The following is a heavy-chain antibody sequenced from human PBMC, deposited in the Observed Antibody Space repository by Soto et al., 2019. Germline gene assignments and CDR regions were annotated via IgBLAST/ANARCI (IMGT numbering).Heavy chain of an antibody. Sequence: LRLSCAASGFTSSSYAMSWVRQAPGKGLEWVSAISGSGSNTYYADSVKGRFTISRDNSKNTLFLQMNSLRAEDTAVYYCAKALRYFDWLVRPWSAMDVSGPGITGTVSS. D-gene: IGHD3-9*01. V-gene: IGHV3-23*01. CDR3: AKALRYFDWLVRPWSAMDV. CDR1: GFTSSSYA. CDR2: ISGSGSNT. J-gene: IGHJ6*02.